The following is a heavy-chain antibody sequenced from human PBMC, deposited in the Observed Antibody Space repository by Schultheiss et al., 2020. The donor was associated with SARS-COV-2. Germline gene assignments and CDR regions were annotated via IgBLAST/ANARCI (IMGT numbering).Heavy chain of an antibody. CDR1: GFTFDDYG. CDR3: ARDRSSDSFDY. D-gene: IGHD2-2*01. CDR2: ISSSSSYT. J-gene: IGHJ4*02. Sequence: GGSLRLSCAASGFTFDDYGMHWVRQVPGKGLEWVSYISSSSSYTNYADSVKGRFTISRDNAKNSLYLQMNSLRAEDTAVYYCARDRSSDSFDYWGQGTLVTVSS. V-gene: IGHV3-11*06.